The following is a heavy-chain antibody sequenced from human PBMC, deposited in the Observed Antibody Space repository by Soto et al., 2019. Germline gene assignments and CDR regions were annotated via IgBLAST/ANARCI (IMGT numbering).Heavy chain of an antibody. CDR1: GFTFSSYT. Sequence: EVQLLESGGGLVQPGGSLRLSCAASGFTFSSYTMSWVRQAPGKGLEWVSGISGSGGSTNYADSVKGRFTISRDNSKNTLYLQMNSLRAEDTAVYYCAKEAGYSYGYDGMDVWGQGTTVTVAS. D-gene: IGHD5-18*01. CDR3: AKEAGYSYGYDGMDV. V-gene: IGHV3-23*01. J-gene: IGHJ6*02. CDR2: ISGSGGST.